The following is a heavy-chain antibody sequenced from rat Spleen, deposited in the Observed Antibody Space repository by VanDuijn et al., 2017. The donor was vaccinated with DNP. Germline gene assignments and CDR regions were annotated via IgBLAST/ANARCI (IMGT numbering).Heavy chain of an antibody. J-gene: IGHJ2*01. Sequence: EVQLVESGGGLVQPGRSLRLSCAASGFTFRNYGMAWVRQAPKRGLEWVASISPSGANIYYRDSVRGRFTISRDNAKNTQYLQMDSLRSEDTATYYCARHRAIAAIWDYWGQGVMVTVSS. CDR3: ARHRAIAAIWDY. CDR2: ISPSGANI. D-gene: IGHD1-2*01. CDR1: GFTFRNYG. V-gene: IGHV5S13*01.